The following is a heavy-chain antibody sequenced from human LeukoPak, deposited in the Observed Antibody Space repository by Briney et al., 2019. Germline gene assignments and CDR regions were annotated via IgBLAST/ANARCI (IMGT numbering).Heavy chain of an antibody. V-gene: IGHV3-21*01. Sequence: GGSLRLSCAASGFTFSSYSMNWVRQAPGKGLEWVSSISSSSSYIYYAGSGKGRFTISRDNATHSLYLQMNSLRAEDPAVYYCARDHCSSTSCYYGMDVWGQGTTVTVSS. CDR1: GFTFSSYS. CDR2: ISSSSSYI. D-gene: IGHD2-2*01. CDR3: ARDHCSSTSCYYGMDV. J-gene: IGHJ6*02.